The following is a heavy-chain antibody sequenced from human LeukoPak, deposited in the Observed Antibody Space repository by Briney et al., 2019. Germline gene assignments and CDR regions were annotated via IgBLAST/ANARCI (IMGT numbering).Heavy chain of an antibody. D-gene: IGHD6-13*01. J-gene: IGHJ4*02. CDR1: GGTFSSYA. V-gene: IGHV1-69*13. CDR3: ARDGHGYSRFDY. CDR2: IIPIFGTA. Sequence: SVKVSCKASGGTFSSYATSWVRQAPGQGLEWMGGIIPIFGTANYAQKFQGRVTITADESTSTAYMELSSLRSEDTAVYYCARDGHGYSRFDYWGQGTLVTVSS.